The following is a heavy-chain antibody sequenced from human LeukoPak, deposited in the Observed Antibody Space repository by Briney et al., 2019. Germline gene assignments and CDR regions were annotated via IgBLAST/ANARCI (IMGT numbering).Heavy chain of an antibody. CDR3: ARDPLRYLRVGHYDY. CDR1: GFTFSNSA. J-gene: IGHJ4*02. Sequence: GGSLRLPCAASGFTFSNSAMNWVRQVPGKGLEWVSSIDYDSSHIYYAASVRGRFTISRDNARNSVYLQMNSLRVEDTAVYYCARDPLRYLRVGHYDYWGQGTLVAVSS. D-gene: IGHD3-9*01. CDR2: IDYDSSHI. V-gene: IGHV3-21*01.